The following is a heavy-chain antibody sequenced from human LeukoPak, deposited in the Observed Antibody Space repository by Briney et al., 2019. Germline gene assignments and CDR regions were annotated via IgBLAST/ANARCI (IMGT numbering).Heavy chain of an antibody. CDR3: ANLYCSSTSCHSR. Sequence: GESLRLSCAASGFTFSSYWMHWVRQAPGKGLVWVSRINSDGSSTSYADSVKGRFTISRDNAKNTLYLQMNSLRAEDTAVYYCANLYCSSTSCHSRWGQGTLVTVSS. D-gene: IGHD2-2*01. CDR2: INSDGSST. V-gene: IGHV3-74*01. CDR1: GFTFSSYW. J-gene: IGHJ4*02.